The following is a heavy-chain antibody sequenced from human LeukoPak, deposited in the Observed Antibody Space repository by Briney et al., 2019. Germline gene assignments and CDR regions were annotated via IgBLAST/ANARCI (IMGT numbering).Heavy chain of an antibody. Sequence: GGSLRLSCAASGFTFSSYGMHWVRQAPGKGLEWVAVIWYDGSNKYYADSVKGRFTISRDNSKNTLYLQMNSLRAEDTAVYYCARDGGAMIVVVMFDYWGQGTLVTVSS. D-gene: IGHD3-22*01. CDR2: IWYDGSNK. CDR3: ARDGGAMIVVVMFDY. J-gene: IGHJ4*02. CDR1: GFTFSSYG. V-gene: IGHV3-33*01.